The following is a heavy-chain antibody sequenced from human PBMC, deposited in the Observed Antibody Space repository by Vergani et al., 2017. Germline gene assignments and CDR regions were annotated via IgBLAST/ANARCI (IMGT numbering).Heavy chain of an antibody. Sequence: QVQLVESGGGVVQPGRSLRLSCAASGFTFSSYGMHWVRQAPGKGLEWVAVIWYDGSNKYYADSVKGRFTISRDNSKNTLYLQMNSLRAEDTAVYYCARVSPQASRPQTVFVPVHFDYWGQGTLVTVSS. V-gene: IGHV3-33*01. D-gene: IGHD4-11*01. CDR3: ARVSPQASRPQTVFVPVHFDY. CDR2: IWYDGSNK. CDR1: GFTFSSYG. J-gene: IGHJ4*02.